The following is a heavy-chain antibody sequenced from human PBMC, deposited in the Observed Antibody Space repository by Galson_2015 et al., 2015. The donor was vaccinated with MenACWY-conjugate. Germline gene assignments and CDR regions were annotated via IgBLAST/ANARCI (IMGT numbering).Heavy chain of an antibody. D-gene: IGHD6-6*01. J-gene: IGHJ4*02. CDR3: ARQGFGSSSLDY. CDR2: IYPGDSDT. Sequence: QSGAEVKKPGESLTISCKGSGYTFTSNWIGWVRQMPGKGLEWMGIIYPGDSDTRYTPSFQGHVPISADKSINTAYLQWGSLEASDTAMYYCARQGFGSSSLDYWGQGTLVTVSS. CDR1: GYTFTSNW. V-gene: IGHV5-51*01.